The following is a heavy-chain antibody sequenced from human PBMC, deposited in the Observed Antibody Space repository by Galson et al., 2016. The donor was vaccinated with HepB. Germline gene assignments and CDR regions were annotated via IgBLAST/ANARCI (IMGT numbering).Heavy chain of an antibody. J-gene: IGHJ4*02. CDR2: IWYDGVNT. V-gene: IGHV3-33*08. CDR1: GFPFNTYA. CDR3: ARQAFTNWNPFDY. Sequence: SLRLSCAASGFPFNTYAMTWVRQAPGKGLEWVAVIWYDGVNTYYADSVKGRFTISRDNSKNTLYLQMNSLRAEDTAVYYCARQAFTNWNPFDYWGQGTLVTVSS. D-gene: IGHD1-1*01.